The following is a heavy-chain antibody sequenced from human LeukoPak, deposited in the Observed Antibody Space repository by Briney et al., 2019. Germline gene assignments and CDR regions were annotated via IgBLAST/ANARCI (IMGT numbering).Heavy chain of an antibody. Sequence: GGSLRLSCAASGFPFSSYAMSWVRQAPGKGLEWVAAISGGIMINTYYTDSVKGRFTISRDNSKNTLYLQMNSLRDDDTAVYYCAKDPVVGAPHVFDIWGQGTMVTVSS. D-gene: IGHD3-16*02. CDR3: AKDPVVGAPHVFDI. CDR2: ISGGIMINT. J-gene: IGHJ3*02. CDR1: GFPFSSYA. V-gene: IGHV3-23*01.